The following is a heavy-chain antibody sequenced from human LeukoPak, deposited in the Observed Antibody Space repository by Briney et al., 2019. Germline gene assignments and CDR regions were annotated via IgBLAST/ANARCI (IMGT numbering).Heavy chain of an antibody. CDR1: GFTFSSYA. CDR3: AKLSGSFPLDI. Sequence: GGSLRLSCAASGFTFSSYAMSWVRQAPGKGLEWVSAINKGGDNTYYADSVKGRFAISRDDSKNTLYLQMNSLRAEDTAIYYCAKLSGSFPLDIWGQGTMVPVSS. V-gene: IGHV3-23*01. D-gene: IGHD1-26*01. CDR2: INKGGDNT. J-gene: IGHJ3*02.